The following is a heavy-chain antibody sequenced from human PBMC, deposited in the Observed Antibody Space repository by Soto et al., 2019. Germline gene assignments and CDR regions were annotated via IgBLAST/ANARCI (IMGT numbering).Heavy chain of an antibody. CDR1: GFTFSSYA. Sequence: QVQLAESGGGVVQPGRSLRLSCAASGFTFSSYAMHWVRQAPGKGLEWVALIWYDGSNTYYADSVRGRFTISRDNSTSALYRQLTSLRAGDTAIYYCARDRSSCNDAFDIWGQGTLVPVSS. V-gene: IGHV3-33*01. CDR3: ARDRSSCNDAFDI. J-gene: IGHJ3*02. D-gene: IGHD2-2*01. CDR2: IWYDGSNT.